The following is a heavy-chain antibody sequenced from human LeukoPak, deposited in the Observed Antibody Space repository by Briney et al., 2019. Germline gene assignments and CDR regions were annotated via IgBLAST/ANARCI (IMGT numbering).Heavy chain of an antibody. V-gene: IGHV3-48*03. CDR3: ARGWGE. D-gene: IGHD3-10*01. J-gene: IGHJ4*02. CDR1: GFTFSSYE. CDR2: ISSSGSTK. Sequence: GRSLRLSCAASGFTFSSYEMNWVRQGPGKGLEWVSYISSSGSTKYYADSVKGRFTISRDNAKKSLYRQMNSRRAEDTAVYYCARGWGEGGKGTLVTVAS.